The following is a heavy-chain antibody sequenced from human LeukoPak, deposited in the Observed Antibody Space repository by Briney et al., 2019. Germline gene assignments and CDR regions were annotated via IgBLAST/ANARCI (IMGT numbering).Heavy chain of an antibody. J-gene: IGHJ4*02. CDR2: ISAYNGNT. Sequence: ASVKVSCKASGYTFTSYGISWVRQAPGQGLEWMGWISAYNGNTNYAQKLQGRVTMTTDTSTSTAYMELRSLRSDDTAVYYCARDYESGGYYFMVDYWGQGTLVTVFS. CDR3: ARDYESGGYYFMVDY. V-gene: IGHV1-18*01. D-gene: IGHD3-22*01. CDR1: GYTFTSYG.